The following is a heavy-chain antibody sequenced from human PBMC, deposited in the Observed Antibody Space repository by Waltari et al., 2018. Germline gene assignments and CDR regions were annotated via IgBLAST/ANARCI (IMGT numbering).Heavy chain of an antibody. J-gene: IGHJ5*02. CDR1: GGSITSDY. CDR3: ARGGGDYPRNWFDP. CDR2: IYDSGNT. V-gene: IGHV4-59*01. D-gene: IGHD4-17*01. Sequence: QVHLQESGSGLVKPSETLSLTCTVSGGSITSDYWSWIRQSPGKGLEWIGYIYDSGNTNYNPSRKSRVTISVDTSKNQCSLKLASVTAADTAVYYCARGGGDYPRNWFDPWGQGTLVTVSS.